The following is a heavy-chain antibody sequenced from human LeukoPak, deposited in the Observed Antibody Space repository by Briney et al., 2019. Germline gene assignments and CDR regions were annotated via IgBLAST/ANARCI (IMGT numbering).Heavy chain of an antibody. Sequence: PGGSLRLSCAASGFTFSDYEMNWVRQAPGKGLEGISYISYSGTSIYYADSVKGRFTISRDNAKNSLYLQMNSLRAEDTAVYYCASFPKDCSGGGCSADGWFDPWGPGNLVTVSS. V-gene: IGHV3-48*03. D-gene: IGHD2-15*01. J-gene: IGHJ5*02. CDR2: ISYSGTSI. CDR3: ASFPKDCSGGGCSADGWFDP. CDR1: GFTFSDYE.